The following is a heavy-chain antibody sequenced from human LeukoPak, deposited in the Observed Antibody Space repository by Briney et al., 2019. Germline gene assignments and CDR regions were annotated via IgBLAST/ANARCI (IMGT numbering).Heavy chain of an antibody. CDR1: GFTFSSYA. J-gene: IGHJ4*02. Sequence: GGSLGLSCAASGFTFSSYAMNWVRQAPGKGLEWVSATTGSGGRTYYADSVKGRFTISRDNSKNTLYLQMNSLRAEDTAIYYCAKEYTGTFSPFPSYFDNWGQGTLVTVSS. CDR2: TTGSGGRT. CDR3: AKEYTGTFSPFPSYFDN. V-gene: IGHV3-23*01. D-gene: IGHD1-26*01.